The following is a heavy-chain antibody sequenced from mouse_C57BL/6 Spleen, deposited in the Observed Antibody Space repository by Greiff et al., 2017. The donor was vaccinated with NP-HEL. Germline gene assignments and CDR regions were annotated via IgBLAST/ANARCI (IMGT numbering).Heavy chain of an antibody. CDR3: ARTLYGAY. V-gene: IGHV5-17*01. Sequence: EVKLMESGGGLVKPGGSLKLSCAASGFTFSDYGMHWVRQAPEKGLEWVAYISSGSSTIYYADTVKGRFTISRDNAKNTLFLQMTSLRSEDTAMYYCARTLYGAYWGQGTLVTVSA. CDR2: ISSGSSTI. D-gene: IGHD1-1*01. CDR1: GFTFSDYG. J-gene: IGHJ3*01.